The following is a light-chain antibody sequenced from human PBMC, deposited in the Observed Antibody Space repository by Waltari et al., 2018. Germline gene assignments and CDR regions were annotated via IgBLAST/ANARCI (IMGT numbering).Light chain of an antibody. J-gene: IGKJ1*01. V-gene: IGKV3-20*01. CDR1: QSVGSSS. CDR3: QQHVTVPAT. CDR2: RAS. Sequence: EIVLTQSPGTASLSPGERVTLSCRASQSVGSSSLAWYQQKPGKAPRLVIYRASRRATGTPERVGGSGYGTDLSLTIRRLQPEDVAAYYCQQHVTVPATFGQGTKVEI.